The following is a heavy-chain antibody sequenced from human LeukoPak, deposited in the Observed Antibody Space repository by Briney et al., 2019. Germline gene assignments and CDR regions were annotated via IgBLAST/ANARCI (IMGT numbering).Heavy chain of an antibody. CDR3: ARDPPGTTAFDL. Sequence: GASVKVSCKASGYTFTGYYLHWVRQAPGQGLEWMGWINPKSDGTKYALNFRGRVTMTWDTSISTAYMEVSSLTSDDTAMFYCARDPPGTTAFDLWGQGTMVTVSS. D-gene: IGHD1-1*01. V-gene: IGHV1-2*02. CDR2: INPKSDGT. J-gene: IGHJ3*01. CDR1: GYTFTGYY.